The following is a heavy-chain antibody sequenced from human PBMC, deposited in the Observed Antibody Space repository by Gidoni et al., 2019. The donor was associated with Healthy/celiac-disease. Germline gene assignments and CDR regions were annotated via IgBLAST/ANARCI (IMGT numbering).Heavy chain of an antibody. CDR3: AKFRSLKDIVVVPPHYYYYYGMDV. J-gene: IGHJ6*02. Sequence: TFSSYAMSWVRQAPGKGLEWVSAISGSGGSTYYADSVKGRFTISRDNSKNTLYLQMNSLRAEDTAVYYCAKFRSLKDIVVVPPHYYYYYGMDVWGQGTTVTVSS. CDR2: ISGSGGST. V-gene: IGHV3-23*01. CDR1: TFSSYA. D-gene: IGHD2-2*01.